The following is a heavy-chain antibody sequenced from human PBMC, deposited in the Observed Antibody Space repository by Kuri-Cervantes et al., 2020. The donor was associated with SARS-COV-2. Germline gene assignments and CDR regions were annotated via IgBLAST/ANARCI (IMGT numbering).Heavy chain of an antibody. J-gene: IGHJ5*02. CDR3: ARGGYSGYEGWFDP. CDR2: INHSGST. Sequence: GSLRLSCAASGFTFSSYSMNWVRQAPGKGLEWIGEINHSGSTNYNPSLKSRVTISVDTSKNQFSLKLSSVTAADTAVYYCARGGYSGYEGWFDPWGQGTLVTVSS. CDR1: GFTFSSYS. V-gene: IGHV4-34*01. D-gene: IGHD5-12*01.